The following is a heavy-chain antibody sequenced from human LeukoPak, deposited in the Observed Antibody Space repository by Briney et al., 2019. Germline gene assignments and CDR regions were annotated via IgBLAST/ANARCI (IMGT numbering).Heavy chain of an antibody. CDR3: RIKGASFDY. V-gene: IGHV4-34*01. Sequence: MTSETLSLTCALYGGSFSGYYWSWIRQPPGKGLEWIGEINHSGSTNYNPSLKSRVTISVDTSKNQFSLKLSSVTAADTAVYYCRIKGASFDYWGQGTLVTVSS. D-gene: IGHD4/OR15-4a*01. J-gene: IGHJ4*02. CDR1: GGSFSGYY. CDR2: INHSGST.